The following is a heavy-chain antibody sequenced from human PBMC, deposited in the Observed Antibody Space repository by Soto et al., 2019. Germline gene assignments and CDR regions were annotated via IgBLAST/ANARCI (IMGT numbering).Heavy chain of an antibody. CDR2: ISYSGST. CDR1: GGSISSGGYY. V-gene: IGHV4-31*03. J-gene: IGHJ5*02. D-gene: IGHD1-26*01. Sequence: SETLSLTCTVSGGSISSGGYYWSWIRQHPGTGLEWIGHISYSGSTYYNTSLKSRVTISVDTSKNQFSLKLSSVTAADTAVYYCATQEVGGSYVYMFGPWAQGTLVTGSS. CDR3: ATQEVGGSYVYMFGP.